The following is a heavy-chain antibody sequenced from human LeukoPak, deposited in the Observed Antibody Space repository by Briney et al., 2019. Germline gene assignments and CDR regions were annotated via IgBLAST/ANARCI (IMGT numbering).Heavy chain of an antibody. CDR3: TRGGYYDSSGLYYFDY. D-gene: IGHD3-22*01. CDR2: IRSKAYGGTT. CDR1: GFTIGDYA. Sequence: GGALRLSCTASGFTIGDYAMSWVRQAPGKGLEGVGFIRSKAYGGTTEYAASVKGRFTISRDDSKSIAYLQMNSLKTEDTAVYYCTRGGYYDSSGLYYFDYWGQGTLVTVSS. V-gene: IGHV3-49*04. J-gene: IGHJ4*02.